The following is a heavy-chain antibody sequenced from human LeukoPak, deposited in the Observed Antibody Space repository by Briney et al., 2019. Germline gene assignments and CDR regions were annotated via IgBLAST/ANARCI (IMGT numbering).Heavy chain of an antibody. J-gene: IGHJ3*02. V-gene: IGHV1-2*06. Sequence: GASVKVSCKASGYTFTGYYMHWVRQAPGQGLEWMGRINPNSGGTNYAQKFQGRVTMTRDTSISTAYMELSRLRSDDTAVYYCARAIERWLQFRDSNSAFDIWGQGIMVTVSS. CDR1: GYTFTGYY. CDR3: ARAIERWLQFRDSNSAFDI. CDR2: INPNSGGT. D-gene: IGHD5-24*01.